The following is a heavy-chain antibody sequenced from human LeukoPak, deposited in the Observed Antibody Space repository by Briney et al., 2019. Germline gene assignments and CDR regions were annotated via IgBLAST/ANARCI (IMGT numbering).Heavy chain of an antibody. J-gene: IGHJ4*02. CDR3: VLAGSGSYYFDY. CDR1: GYRFTNYW. CDR2: IYPGDSDT. Sequence: GESLQISCKGFGYRFTNYWIGWVRQMPGKGLEWMGIIYPGDSDTRYSPSFQGQVTISADKSINTAYLQWSSLKASDTAMYYCVLAGSGSYYFDYWGQGILVTVSS. V-gene: IGHV5-51*01. D-gene: IGHD3-10*01.